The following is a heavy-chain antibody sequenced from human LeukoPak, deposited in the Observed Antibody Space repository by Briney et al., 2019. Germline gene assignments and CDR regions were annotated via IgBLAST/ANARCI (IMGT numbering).Heavy chain of an antibody. V-gene: IGHV3-21*01. CDR1: GFAFSTSD. Sequence: PGGSLRLSCAASGFAFSTSDMNWVRQAPGKGLEWVSSIGPTSIDNYYTDSVEGRFTISRDNAENSLYLQMNSLRADDTAVYYCVRGDRRDFWGQGTLVTVSS. CDR3: VRGDRRDF. CDR2: IGPTSIDN. J-gene: IGHJ4*02.